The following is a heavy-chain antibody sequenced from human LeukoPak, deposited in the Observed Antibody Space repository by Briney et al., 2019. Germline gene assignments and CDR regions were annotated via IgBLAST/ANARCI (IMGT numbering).Heavy chain of an antibody. V-gene: IGHV1-8*03. CDR1: GYTFTTYD. J-gene: IGHJ3*02. CDR3: ARVEIIAAAGLHDAFDI. Sequence: GASVKVSCKASGYTFTTYDITWVRQATGQGLEWMGWMNPNSGNTAYAQKFQGRVTITRNTSISTAYMELSSLRSDDTAVYHCARVEIIAAAGLHDAFDIWGQGTMVTVSS. D-gene: IGHD6-13*01. CDR2: MNPNSGNT.